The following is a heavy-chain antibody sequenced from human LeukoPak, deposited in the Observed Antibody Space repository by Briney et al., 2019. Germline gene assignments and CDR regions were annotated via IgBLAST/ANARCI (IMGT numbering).Heavy chain of an antibody. CDR3: ARHFKGESDLDP. Sequence: SETLSLTCTVSGGSISSSSYYWGWIRQPPGKGLEWIGSIYYSGSTYYNPSLKSRVTISVDTSKNQFSLKLSSVTAADTAVYYCARHFKGESDLDPWGQGTLVTVYS. CDR1: GGSISSSSYY. CDR2: IYYSGST. J-gene: IGHJ5*02. D-gene: IGHD3-16*01. V-gene: IGHV4-39*01.